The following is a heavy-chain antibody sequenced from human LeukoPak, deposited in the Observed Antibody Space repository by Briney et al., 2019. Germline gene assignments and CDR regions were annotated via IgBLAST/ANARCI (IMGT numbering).Heavy chain of an antibody. Sequence: GGSLRLSCAASGFTFSSYAMHWVRQAPGKGLEWVAVISYDGSNKYYADSVKGRFTISRDNSKNTLYLQMNSLRAEDTAVYYCAKEAGSGWSMADDAFDIWGQGTMVTVSS. CDR3: AKEAGSGWSMADDAFDI. V-gene: IGHV3-30-3*01. D-gene: IGHD6-19*01. CDR2: ISYDGSNK. CDR1: GFTFSSYA. J-gene: IGHJ3*02.